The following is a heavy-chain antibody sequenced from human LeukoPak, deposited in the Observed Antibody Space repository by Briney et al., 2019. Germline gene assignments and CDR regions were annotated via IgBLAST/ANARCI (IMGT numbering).Heavy chain of an antibody. CDR1: GGSMDTKVYY. D-gene: IGHD3-3*01. V-gene: IGHV4-39*07. J-gene: IGHJ4*02. CDR2: VYYSGSV. CDR3: ARAKYYDFSSGYMTYYFDS. Sequence: SGTLSLTCTVSGGSMDTKVYYWGWIRHAPGKGLEWIGTVYYSGSVDYNPSLKSRVTISGDTSKNMYSLSLSSVTAADTALYYCARAKYYDFSSGYMTYYFDSWGQGALVTVSS.